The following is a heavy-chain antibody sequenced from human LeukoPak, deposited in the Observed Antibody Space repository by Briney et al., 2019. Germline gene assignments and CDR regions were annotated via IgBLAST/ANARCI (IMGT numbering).Heavy chain of an antibody. D-gene: IGHD3-10*01. V-gene: IGHV1-18*01. J-gene: IGHJ4*02. CDR3: ARLNLIRGVRVIDY. Sequence: GASVNVSCKASGYTFTSYGVTWVRQAPGQGLEWMGWINANNDQTHYGQNLQDRVTMTTDPSTRTVYMNLRTLRSDDTAMYYCARLNLIRGVRVIDYWGQGTLVTVSS. CDR1: GYTFTSYG. CDR2: INANNDQT.